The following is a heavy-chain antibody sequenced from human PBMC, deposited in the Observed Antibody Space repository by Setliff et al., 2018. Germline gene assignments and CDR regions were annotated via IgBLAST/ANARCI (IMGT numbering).Heavy chain of an antibody. CDR2: LFDSGKT. J-gene: IGHJ3*02. V-gene: IGHV4-38-2*02. Sequence: SETLSLTCTVSGYSISSGHYWGWIRQSPGKGLEWIGTLFDSGKTYYNPSLQSRVSISVDTSKNQFSLRLRSATAADTAMYYCAKDPHYDPTYSLPGHGFNIWGPGTMVTVSS. CDR3: AKDPHYDPTYSLPGHGFNI. CDR1: GYSISSGHY. D-gene: IGHD3-22*01.